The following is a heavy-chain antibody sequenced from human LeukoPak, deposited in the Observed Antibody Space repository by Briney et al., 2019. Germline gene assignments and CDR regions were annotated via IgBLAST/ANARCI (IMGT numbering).Heavy chain of an antibody. CDR1: GYTFTSHG. CDR3: ARDPIVVVTGAPYYFDY. J-gene: IGHJ4*02. D-gene: IGHD2-21*02. Sequence: ASVKVSCKASGYTFTSHGISWVRQAPGQGLEWMGWISAYNGNTNYAQKLQGRVTMTTDTSTSTAYMELRSLRSDDTAVYYCARDPIVVVTGAPYYFDYWGQGTLVTVSS. CDR2: ISAYNGNT. V-gene: IGHV1-18*01.